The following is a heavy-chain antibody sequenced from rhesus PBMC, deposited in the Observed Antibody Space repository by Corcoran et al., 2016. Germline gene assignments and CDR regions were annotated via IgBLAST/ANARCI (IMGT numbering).Heavy chain of an antibody. J-gene: IGHJ6*01. Sequence: QVQLQESGPGLVKPSETLSLPCAVSGGSFSSFWWICIRQPPGTGLEGSGEINGNTGSPNYNPSLKSRVTISKDAPKNQFSLKLSSVTAADTAVYYCARPSSGWYHGLDSWGQGVVVTVSS. CDR1: GGSFSSFW. D-gene: IGHD6-31*01. V-gene: IGHV4-80*01. CDR2: INGNTGSP. CDR3: ARPSSGWYHGLDS.